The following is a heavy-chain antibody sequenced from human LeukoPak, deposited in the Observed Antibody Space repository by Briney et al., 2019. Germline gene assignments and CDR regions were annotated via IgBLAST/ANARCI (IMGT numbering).Heavy chain of an antibody. CDR3: ARHVEANHFDY. D-gene: IGHD1-26*01. CDR2: ISYSGST. CDR1: GGSISSYY. V-gene: IGHV4-39*01. J-gene: IGHJ4*02. Sequence: SETLSLTCTVSGGSISSYYWGWIRQPPEKGLEWIASISYSGSTYHNPSLKSRVTISVDTSKNQFSLKLSSVTAADTAVYYCARHVEANHFDYWGQGTLVTVSS.